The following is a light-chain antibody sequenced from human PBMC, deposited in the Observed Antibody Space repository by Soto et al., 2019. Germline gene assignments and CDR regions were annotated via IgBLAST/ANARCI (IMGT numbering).Light chain of an antibody. CDR1: QSVSRN. J-gene: IGKJ5*01. CDR3: QQRSSWPPT. Sequence: EVVLTQSPATLSVSPGDRATLSCRASQSVSRNLAWYQQKPGQAPRLLIYDASNRATGVPARFSGSGSGTDFTLTISSLEPEDFAVYYCQQRSSWPPTFGQGTRLEIK. CDR2: DAS. V-gene: IGKV3-11*01.